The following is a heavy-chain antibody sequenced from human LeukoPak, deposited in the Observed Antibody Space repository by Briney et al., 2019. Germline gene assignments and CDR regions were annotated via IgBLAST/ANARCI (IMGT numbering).Heavy chain of an antibody. D-gene: IGHD3-22*01. CDR2: INPNSGGT. CDR3: ARSASITMIVVVITRDDAFDV. Sequence: ASVKVSCKASGYTFTGYYMHWVRQAPGQGLEWMGWINPNSGGTNYAQKFQGRVTMTRDTSISTAYMELSRLRSDDTAVYYCARSASITMIVVVITRDDAFDVWGQGTMVTVSS. CDR1: GYTFTGYY. V-gene: IGHV1-2*02. J-gene: IGHJ3*01.